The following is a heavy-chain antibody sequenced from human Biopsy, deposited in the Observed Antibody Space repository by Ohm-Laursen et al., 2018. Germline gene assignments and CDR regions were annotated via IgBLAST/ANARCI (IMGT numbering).Heavy chain of an antibody. D-gene: IGHD1-1*01. V-gene: IGHV6-1*01. J-gene: IGHJ5*02. Sequence: QTLSLTCAISGDSVSSNDAAWNWLRQSPSRGLEWLGRTYYRTKWFNEYAVFVKSRISINPDTSKNQFSLQLNSVTPEDTAVYYCARETPTGIPFNWFDPWGQGALVTVSS. CDR1: GDSVSSNDAA. CDR2: TYYRTKWFN. CDR3: ARETPTGIPFNWFDP.